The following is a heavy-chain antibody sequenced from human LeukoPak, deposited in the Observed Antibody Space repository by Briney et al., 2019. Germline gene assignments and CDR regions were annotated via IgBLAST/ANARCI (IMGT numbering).Heavy chain of an antibody. CDR2: ILYDGSEK. D-gene: IGHD3-10*01. CDR1: GFIFSSYG. CDR3: AKDQAGG. V-gene: IGHV3-30*02. J-gene: IGHJ4*02. Sequence: GGSLRLSCAASGFIFSSYGMHWVRQAPGKGLEWIGFILYDGSEKFYADSVKGRFTISRDDSESTVFLQMNSLRIDDTAVYYCAKDQAGGWGQGNLVTVSS.